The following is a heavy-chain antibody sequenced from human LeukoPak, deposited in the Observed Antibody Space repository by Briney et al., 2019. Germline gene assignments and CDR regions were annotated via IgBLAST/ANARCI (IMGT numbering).Heavy chain of an antibody. CDR1: GGSISSYY. Sequence: SETLSLTCTVSGGSISSYYWSWIRQPPGKGLEWIGYIYYSGSTNYNPSLKSRVTISVDTSKNQFSLRLSSVTAADTAVYYCARRGILLWFVWGQGTLVTVSS. D-gene: IGHD3-10*01. J-gene: IGHJ4*02. CDR2: IYYSGST. CDR3: ARRGILLWFV. V-gene: IGHV4-59*01.